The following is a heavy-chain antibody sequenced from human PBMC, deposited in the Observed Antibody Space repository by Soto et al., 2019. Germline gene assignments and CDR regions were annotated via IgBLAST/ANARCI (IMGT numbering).Heavy chain of an antibody. V-gene: IGHV1-8*01. CDR2: MNPNSGNT. CDR3: ARGFSDIVVVVAVSDY. D-gene: IGHD2-15*01. J-gene: IGHJ4*02. Sequence: ASVKVSCKASGYTFTSYDINWVRQATGQGLEWMGWMNPNSGNTGYAQKFQGRVTMTRNTSISTAYMELSSLRSEDTAVYYCARGFSDIVVVVAVSDYWGQGTLVTVSS. CDR1: GYTFTSYD.